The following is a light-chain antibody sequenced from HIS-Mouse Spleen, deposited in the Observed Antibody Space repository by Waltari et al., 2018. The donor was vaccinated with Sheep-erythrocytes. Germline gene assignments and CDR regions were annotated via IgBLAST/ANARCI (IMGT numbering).Light chain of an antibody. J-gene: IGLJ3*02. Sequence: QSALTQPASVSGSPGQSITISCTGTSSDVGSYNLVSWYQQHPGKDPKLLVYEGSKRPSGVSNRFSGSNSGNTASLTISGLQAEDEADYYCCSYAGSSTPWVFGGGTKLTVL. V-gene: IGLV2-23*01. CDR1: SSDVGSYNL. CDR2: EGS. CDR3: CSYAGSSTPWV.